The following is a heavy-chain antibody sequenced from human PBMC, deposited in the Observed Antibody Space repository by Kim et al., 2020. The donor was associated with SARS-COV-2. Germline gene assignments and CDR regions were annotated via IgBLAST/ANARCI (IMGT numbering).Heavy chain of an antibody. D-gene: IGHD3-16*02. J-gene: IGHJ3*02. Sequence: SETLSLTCAVYGGSFSGYYWSWIRQPPGKGLEWIGEINHSGSTNYNPSLKSRVTISVDTSKNQFSLKLSSVTAADTAVYYCARSSLNVDAFDIWGQGTMVTVSS. CDR3: ARSSLNVDAFDI. V-gene: IGHV4-34*01. CDR2: INHSGST. CDR1: GGSFSGYY.